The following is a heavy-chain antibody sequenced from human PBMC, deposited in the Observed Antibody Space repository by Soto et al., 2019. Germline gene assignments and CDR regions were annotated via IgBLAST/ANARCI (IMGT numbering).Heavy chain of an antibody. D-gene: IGHD3-3*01. V-gene: IGHV3-30*03. Sequence: GGSLRLSCAASGFTFRTYAMHWVRQAPGKGLELLAVISYDGIHSYYADSVKGRFTISRDNSKNTLYLEMNRLRPEDTAVYYCARGLDYDFWSGYYFDYWGQGTLVTVSS. J-gene: IGHJ4*02. CDR3: ARGLDYDFWSGYYFDY. CDR2: ISYDGIHS. CDR1: GFTFRTYA.